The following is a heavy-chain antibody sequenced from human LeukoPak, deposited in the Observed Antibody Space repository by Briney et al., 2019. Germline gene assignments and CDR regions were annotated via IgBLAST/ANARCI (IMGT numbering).Heavy chain of an antibody. CDR3: ARDGDYSSSSH. CDR2: ISSSSYI. J-gene: IGHJ4*02. D-gene: IGHD6-6*01. CDR1: GFTFSSYS. V-gene: IGHV3-21*01. Sequence: GGSLRLSCAASGFTFSSYSMNWVRQAPGKGLEWVSYISSSSYIYYADSVKGRFTISRDNAKNSLYLQMNSLRAEDTAVYYCARDGDYSSSSHWGQGTLVTVSS.